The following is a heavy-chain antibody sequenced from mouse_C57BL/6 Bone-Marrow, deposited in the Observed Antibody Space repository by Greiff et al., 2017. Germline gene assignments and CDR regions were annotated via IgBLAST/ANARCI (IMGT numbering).Heavy chain of an antibody. CDR1: GFTFSDYG. V-gene: IGHV5-17*01. Sequence: EVQVVESGGGLVKPGGSLKLSCAASGFTFSDYGMHWVRQAPEKGLEWVAYISSGSSTIYYADTVKGRFTISRDNAKNTLFLQMTILRSEDTAMYYCATTVVAYWYFDVWGTGTTVTVSS. CDR3: ATTVVAYWYFDV. CDR2: ISSGSSTI. D-gene: IGHD1-1*01. J-gene: IGHJ1*03.